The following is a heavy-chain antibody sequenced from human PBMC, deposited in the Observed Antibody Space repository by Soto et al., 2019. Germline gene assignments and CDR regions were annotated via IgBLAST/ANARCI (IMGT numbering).Heavy chain of an antibody. Sequence: QVQLQESGPGLVKPSETLSLTCTVSGGSIRSYYWNWIRQPPGKGLEWLGYFYYTGSTTYNPSLRSRVTISLDTSKSQFSLKLTSVTAADTAVYYCAAANRRDYFDSWGQGTLVTVSS. CDR3: AAANRRDYFDS. V-gene: IGHV4-59*01. CDR2: FYYTGST. J-gene: IGHJ4*02. CDR1: GGSIRSYY. D-gene: IGHD2-15*01.